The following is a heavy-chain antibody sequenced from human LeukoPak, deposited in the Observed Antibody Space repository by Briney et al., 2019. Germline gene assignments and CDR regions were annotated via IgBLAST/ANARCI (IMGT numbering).Heavy chain of an antibody. V-gene: IGHV1-46*01. CDR1: GYTFTSYY. CDR2: INPSGGST. D-gene: IGHD3-22*01. Sequence: ASVKVSCKASGYTFTSYYMHWVRQAPGQGLEWMGIINPSGGSTSYAQKFQGRVTMTADTSTSTAYMELRSLRFDDTAVYYCARDRDYYDSPGYWGQGTLVTVSS. CDR3: ARDRDYYDSPGY. J-gene: IGHJ4*02.